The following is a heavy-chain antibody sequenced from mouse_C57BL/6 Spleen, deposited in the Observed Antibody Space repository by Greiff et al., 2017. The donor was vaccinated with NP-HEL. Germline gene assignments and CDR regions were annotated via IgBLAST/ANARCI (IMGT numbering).Heavy chain of an antibody. D-gene: IGHD2-4*01. CDR3: ARTEYDYDGPNYYALDY. CDR1: GYTFTSYC. V-gene: IGHV1-7*01. J-gene: IGHJ4*01. Sequence: VQLQQSGAELAKPGASVKLSCKASGYTFTSYCMHWVKQRPGQGLEWIGYINPSSGYTKYNQKFKDKATLTADKSSSTAYMQLSRLTYEDSAVYYCARTEYDYDGPNYYALDYWGKGTSVTVSS. CDR2: INPSSGYT.